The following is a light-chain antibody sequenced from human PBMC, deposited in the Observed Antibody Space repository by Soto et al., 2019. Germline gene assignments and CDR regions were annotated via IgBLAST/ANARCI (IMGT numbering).Light chain of an antibody. V-gene: IGKV3-20*01. Sequence: EIVLTQSPGTLSLSPGERATLSCRASQSVSSSYLAWYQQKPGQAPRLLIYGASSRATGIPDRFSSSGSGTDFTLTTSSLEPEDFAVYYCQQYGDSPTWTFGQGTKVDI. CDR2: GAS. J-gene: IGKJ1*01. CDR3: QQYGDSPTWT. CDR1: QSVSSSY.